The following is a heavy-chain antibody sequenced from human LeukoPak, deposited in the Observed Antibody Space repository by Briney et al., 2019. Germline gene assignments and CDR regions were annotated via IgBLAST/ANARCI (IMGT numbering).Heavy chain of an antibody. CDR3: ARDSVDLDY. Sequence: GSLRLSCAASGFTLSSYAMSCVRQAPGKGLEWVSLISGNAGSTYYADSVKGRFTISRDNAKNSLYLQMNSLRAEDTAVYYCARDSVDLDYWGQGTLVTVSS. CDR1: GFTLSSYA. CDR2: ISGNAGST. J-gene: IGHJ4*02. V-gene: IGHV3-23*01.